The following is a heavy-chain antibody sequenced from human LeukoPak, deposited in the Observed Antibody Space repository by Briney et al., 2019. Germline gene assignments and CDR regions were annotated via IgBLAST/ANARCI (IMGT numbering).Heavy chain of an antibody. Sequence: ASVKVSCKASGYTFTSYYMYWVRQAPGQGLEWMGIINPSGGSTSYAQKFQGRVTMTRDTSTSTVYMELSSLRSEDTAVYYCARASTYGDYRYYYYYYMDVWGKGTTVTISS. CDR1: GYTFTSYY. CDR2: INPSGGST. V-gene: IGHV1-46*01. D-gene: IGHD4-17*01. J-gene: IGHJ6*03. CDR3: ARASTYGDYRYYYYYYMDV.